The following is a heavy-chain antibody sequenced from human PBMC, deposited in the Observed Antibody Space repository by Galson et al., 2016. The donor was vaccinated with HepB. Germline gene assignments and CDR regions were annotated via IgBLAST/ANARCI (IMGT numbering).Heavy chain of an antibody. CDR1: GGSFSGYY. CDR3: ASVHRGYAFWSGRLYYVDY. Sequence: ETLSLTCAVYGGSFSGYYWSWIRQSPGKGLEWIGEINHSGNTRYNLSLKSRVTISVDTSKNPFSLKLSSVTAADTAVYYCASVHRGYAFWSGRLYYVDYWGQGTLVTVSS. J-gene: IGHJ4*02. V-gene: IGHV4-34*01. CDR2: INHSGNT. D-gene: IGHD3-3*01.